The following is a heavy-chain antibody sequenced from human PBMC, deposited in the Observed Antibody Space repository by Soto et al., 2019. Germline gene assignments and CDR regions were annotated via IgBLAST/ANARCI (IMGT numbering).Heavy chain of an antibody. J-gene: IGHJ3*02. CDR2: IIPIFGTA. Sequence: ASVKVSCKASGGTFSSYAISWVRQAPGQGLEWMGGIIPIFGTANYAQKFQGRVTINADESTSTAYMELSSLRSEDTAVYYCARGAGDPHAFDIWGQGTMVTVSS. CDR1: GGTFSSYA. V-gene: IGHV1-69*13. D-gene: IGHD7-27*01. CDR3: ARGAGDPHAFDI.